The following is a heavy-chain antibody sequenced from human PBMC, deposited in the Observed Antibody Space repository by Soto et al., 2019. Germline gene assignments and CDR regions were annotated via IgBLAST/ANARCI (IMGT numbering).Heavy chain of an antibody. CDR1: GFTFSSYA. J-gene: IGHJ3*02. CDR2: ISGSGGST. D-gene: IGHD2-2*01. V-gene: IGHV3-23*01. CDR3: AKEGTSRGGAFDI. Sequence: EVQLLESGGGLVQPGGSLRLSCAASGFTFSSYAMSWVRQAPGKGLEWVSAISGSGGSTYYADSVEGRFTISRDNSKNTLDLQMNSLRAEETAVYYCAKEGTSRGGAFDIWGQGTMVTVSS.